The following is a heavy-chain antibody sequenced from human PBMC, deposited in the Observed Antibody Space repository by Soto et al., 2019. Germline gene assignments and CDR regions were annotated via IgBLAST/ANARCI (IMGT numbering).Heavy chain of an antibody. CDR1: GDAISNFS. V-gene: IGHV4-59*03. Sequence: SGTLSLTCTVSGDAISNFSWSWIRQTPGRGLEWTGCVHESGSSDYNPSLKGRVTISLHTSKSQFSLSLRSATAADTATYYCARWTLALLPTFFAFWCQG. CDR2: VHESGSS. D-gene: IGHD1-1*01. J-gene: IGHJ4*02. CDR3: ARWTLALLPTFFAF.